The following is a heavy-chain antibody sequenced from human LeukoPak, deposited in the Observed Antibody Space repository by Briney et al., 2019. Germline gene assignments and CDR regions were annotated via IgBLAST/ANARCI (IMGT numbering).Heavy chain of an antibody. CDR2: INPNTGGT. CDR1: GYTFTGYY. D-gene: IGHD5-12*01. Sequence: ASVKVSCMASGYTFTGYYVHWVRQAPGQGFEWMGWINPNTGGTDYAQKFQDRIAISTYTSISTVYMELSRLKSDDTALYYCARDLATIDGIAWYYFENWGQGTLVTVS. V-gene: IGHV1-2*02. CDR3: ARDLATIDGIAWYYFEN. J-gene: IGHJ4*02.